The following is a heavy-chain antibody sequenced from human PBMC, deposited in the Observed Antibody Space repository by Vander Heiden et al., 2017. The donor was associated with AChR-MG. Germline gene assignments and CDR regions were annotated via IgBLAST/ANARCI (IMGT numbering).Heavy chain of an antibody. CDR2: FDPEDGET. D-gene: IGHD6-13*01. J-gene: IGHJ2*01. CDR3: AIRKEQQLVRSWYFDL. V-gene: IGHV1-24*01. CDR1: GYTLTELS. Sequence: QVQLVQSGAEVKKPGASVKVSCKVSGYTLTELSMHWVRKAPGKGLEWMGGFDPEDGETIYAQKFQGRVTMTEDTSTDTAYMEVSSLRSEDTAVYYWAIRKEQQLVRSWYFDLWGCGTLVTVSS.